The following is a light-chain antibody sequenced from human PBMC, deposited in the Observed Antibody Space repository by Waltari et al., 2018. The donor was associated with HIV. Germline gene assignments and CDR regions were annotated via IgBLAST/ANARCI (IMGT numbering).Light chain of an antibody. CDR2: EVN. V-gene: IGLV2-14*01. Sequence: QSALTQPASVSGSPGQSITISCTGTSSDVGAYNYVSWYQLYPGKAPKVMMFEVNNPARGVSVLFACPKSGNKASLTISGLQVEDEAVYFCSSFGRGNTVLFGGGTKVTVL. CDR3: SSFGRGNTVL. CDR1: SSDVGAYNY. J-gene: IGLJ2*01.